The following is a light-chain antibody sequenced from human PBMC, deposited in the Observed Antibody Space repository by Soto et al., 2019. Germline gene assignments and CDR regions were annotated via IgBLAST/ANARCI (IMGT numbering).Light chain of an antibody. Sequence: DIQMTQSPSSLSASVGDRVTITCRASQGISTFLAWYQQKPGKVPKLLIYGSSTLQSGVPSRFSGSGSGTDFTLTISSLQPEDFATYYCQQYNSYPWTFGQGTKVDIK. V-gene: IGKV1-27*01. J-gene: IGKJ1*01. CDR1: QGISTF. CDR3: QQYNSYPWT. CDR2: GSS.